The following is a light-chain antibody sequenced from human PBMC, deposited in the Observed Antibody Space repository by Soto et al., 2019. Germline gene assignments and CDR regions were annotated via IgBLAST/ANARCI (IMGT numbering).Light chain of an antibody. Sequence: QSALTQPASVSGSPGQSITISCTGTSSDVGGYDYVSWYQQHPGKAPKLIIYEVTNGPSGISPRFSGSKSGNTASLTISGLQADDEADYYCAAWDDSLNGVVFGGGTKLTVL. CDR2: EVT. V-gene: IGLV2-14*01. CDR3: AAWDDSLNGVV. CDR1: SSDVGGYDY. J-gene: IGLJ2*01.